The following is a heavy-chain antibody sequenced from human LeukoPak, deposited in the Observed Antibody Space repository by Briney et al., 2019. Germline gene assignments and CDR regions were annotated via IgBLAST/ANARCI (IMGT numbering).Heavy chain of an antibody. CDR3: AKDLHIVVVIATRDFNY. CDR2: ISGSGGST. J-gene: IGHJ4*02. CDR1: GFTFSSYA. Sequence: PGGSLRLSCAASGFTFSSYAMSWVRQAPGKGLEWVSAISGSGGSTYYADSVKGRFTISRDNSRNTLYLQMNSLRAEDTAVYYCAKDLHIVVVIATRDFNYWGQGTLVTVSS. V-gene: IGHV3-23*01. D-gene: IGHD2-21*01.